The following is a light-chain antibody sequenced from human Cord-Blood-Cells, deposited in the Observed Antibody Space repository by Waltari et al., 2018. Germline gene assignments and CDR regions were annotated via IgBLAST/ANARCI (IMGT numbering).Light chain of an antibody. CDR3: QQYYSTPYT. V-gene: IGKV4-1*01. CDR2: WAS. CDR1: QSVLYSSNNKNY. Sequence: DIVMTQSPDSLAVSLGERATINCKSSQSVLYSSNNKNYLAWYQEKPGQPPKLLIYWASTRESGVPDRFSGSGSGTDFTLTISSLQAEDVAVYYCQQYYSTPYTVGQGTKLESK. J-gene: IGKJ2*01.